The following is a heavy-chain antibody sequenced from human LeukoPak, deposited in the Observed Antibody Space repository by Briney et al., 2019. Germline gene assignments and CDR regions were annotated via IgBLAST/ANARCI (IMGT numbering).Heavy chain of an antibody. CDR3: ARRHKSPTYYDFWSGYYIHYYYMDV. J-gene: IGHJ6*03. CDR1: GFTFSSYW. CDR2: IKQDGSEK. V-gene: IGHV3-7*01. D-gene: IGHD3-3*01. Sequence: GGSLRLSCAASGFTFSSYWMSWVRQAPGKGLEWVANIKQDGSEKYYVDSVKGRFTISRDNAKNSLYLQMNSLRAEDTAVYYCARRHKSPTYYDFWSGYYIHYYYMDVWGKGTTVTVSS.